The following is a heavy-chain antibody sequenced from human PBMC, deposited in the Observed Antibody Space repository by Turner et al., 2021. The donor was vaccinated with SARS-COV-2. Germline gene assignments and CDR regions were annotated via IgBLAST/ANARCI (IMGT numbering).Heavy chain of an antibody. CDR1: GYRFNGYY. J-gene: IGHJ4*02. Sequence: QVQLVQSGTEVRKPGASVKVSCRASGYRFNGYYILWVRQAPGQGLEWMGWINPNTGATNYAQKSQGRVTLTRDTSIRTVYMELTRLRADDTAVYYCAKDSGAVDGSFDFWGQGSLVAVSS. D-gene: IGHD3-10*01. V-gene: IGHV1-2*02. CDR3: AKDSGAVDGSFDF. CDR2: INPNTGAT.